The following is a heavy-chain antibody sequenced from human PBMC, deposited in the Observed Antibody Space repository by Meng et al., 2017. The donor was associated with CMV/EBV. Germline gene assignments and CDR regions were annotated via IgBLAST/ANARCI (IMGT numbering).Heavy chain of an antibody. V-gene: IGHV4-34*01. Sequence: RYSLGSIRQPPGKGLEWLGEINHSGSTTYNPSLKSRITISVDTSKNQFSLKLSSVTAADTAVYYCARGGGYCSSTSCYQRRYWYFDLWGRGTLVTVSS. CDR2: INHSGST. D-gene: IGHD2-2*01. J-gene: IGHJ2*01. CDR3: ARGGGYCSSTSCYQRRYWYFDL. CDR1: RYS.